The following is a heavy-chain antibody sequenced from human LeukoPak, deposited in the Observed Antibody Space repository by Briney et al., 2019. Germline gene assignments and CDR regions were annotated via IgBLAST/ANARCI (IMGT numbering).Heavy chain of an antibody. V-gene: IGHV4-39*07. D-gene: IGHD6-19*01. CDR2: IYYSGST. CDR1: GGSISSSSYY. J-gene: IGHJ3*02. CDR3: ASPEFRQWLVRRVAFDI. Sequence: PSETLSLTCTVSGGSISSSSYYWGWIRQPPGKGLEWIGSIYYSGSTYYNPSLKSRVTISVDTSKNQFSLKLSSVTAADTAVYYCASPEFRQWLVRRVAFDIWGQGTMVTVSS.